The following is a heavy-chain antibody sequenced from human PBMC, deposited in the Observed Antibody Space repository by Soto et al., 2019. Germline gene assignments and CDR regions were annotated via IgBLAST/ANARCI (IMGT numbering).Heavy chain of an antibody. V-gene: IGHV3-7*01. D-gene: IGHD3-10*01. J-gene: IGHJ4*02. Sequence: EVQLVQSGGGLVQPGGSLRLSCAASGFTFSSYWMTWVRQAPGKGLEWVANIKEDGSEKYYVDSVKGRFTISRDNAKNSLYLQMNSLRAEDTAVYYCARWVRVVPAMELDYWGQGTLVTVSS. CDR2: IKEDGSEK. CDR1: GFTFSSYW. CDR3: ARWVRVVPAMELDY.